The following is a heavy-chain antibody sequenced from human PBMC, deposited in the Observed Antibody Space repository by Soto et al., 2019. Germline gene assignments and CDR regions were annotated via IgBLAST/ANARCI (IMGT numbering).Heavy chain of an antibody. CDR2: IYPGDSDA. V-gene: IGHV5-51*01. Sequence: GESLKISCKGSGYSFSTHWVGWVRQMPGKGLEWMGIIYPGDSDARYSQSFKGQVTISVDESTTTASLQWSSLKASDTAMYFCARSQFDYVWGTSGYFDSWGQGTLVTVSS. J-gene: IGHJ4*02. CDR1: GYSFSTHW. D-gene: IGHD3-16*01. CDR3: ARSQFDYVWGTSGYFDS.